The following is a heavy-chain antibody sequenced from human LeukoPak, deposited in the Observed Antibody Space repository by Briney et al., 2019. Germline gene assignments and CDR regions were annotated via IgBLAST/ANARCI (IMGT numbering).Heavy chain of an antibody. CDR3: ARSRPSGYFDY. Sequence: SQTLSLTCTVSGGSISSGGYYWSWLRQPPGKGLEWIGYIYHSGSTYYNPSLKSRVTISVDRSKNQFSLKLSSVTAADTAVYYCARSRPSGYFDYWGQGTLVTVSS. J-gene: IGHJ4*02. CDR1: GGSISSGGYY. CDR2: IYHSGST. V-gene: IGHV4-30-2*01.